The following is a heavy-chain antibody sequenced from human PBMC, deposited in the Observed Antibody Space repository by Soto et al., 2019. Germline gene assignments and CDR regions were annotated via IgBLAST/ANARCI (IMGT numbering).Heavy chain of an antibody. J-gene: IGHJ4*02. CDR2: INHSGST. CDR3: ARRHSRDTVTAYYFDY. Sequence: SETLSLTCAVYGGSFSGYYWSWIRQPPGKGLEWIGEINHSGSTNYNPSLKSRVTISVDTSKNQFSLKLSSVTAADTAVYYCARRHSRDTVTAYYFDYWGQGTLVTVSS. V-gene: IGHV4-34*01. CDR1: GGSFSGYY. D-gene: IGHD4-17*01.